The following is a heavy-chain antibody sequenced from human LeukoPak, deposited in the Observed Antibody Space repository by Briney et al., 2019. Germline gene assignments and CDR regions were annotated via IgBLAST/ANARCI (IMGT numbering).Heavy chain of an antibody. V-gene: IGHV3-21*01. D-gene: IGHD1-26*01. Sequence: KPGGSLRLSCAASGFTLSSYSMNWVRQAPGKGLEWVSSISSSSSYIYYADSVKGRFTISRDNAKNSLYLQMNSLRAEDTAVYYCARSATMKSTEYFQHWGQGTLVTVSS. CDR2: ISSSSSYI. CDR3: ARSATMKSTEYFQH. CDR1: GFTLSSYS. J-gene: IGHJ1*01.